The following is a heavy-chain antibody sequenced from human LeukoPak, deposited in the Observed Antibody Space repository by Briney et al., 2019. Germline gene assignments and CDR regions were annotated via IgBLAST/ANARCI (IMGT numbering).Heavy chain of an antibody. CDR2: IYTSGST. J-gene: IGHJ5*01. CDR3: ARHRSPTSSSFFAS. CDR1: AGSITSGGYY. Sequence: PSQTLSLTCPVSAGSITSGGYYWSWIRHHPWKGLEWRGYIYTSGSTNYNPSLSSRVTISADTSKNQCSLKLSSVTAADTAVYYCARHRSPTSSSFFASWGQGTLVSVPS. D-gene: IGHD6-6*01. V-gene: IGHV4-31*03.